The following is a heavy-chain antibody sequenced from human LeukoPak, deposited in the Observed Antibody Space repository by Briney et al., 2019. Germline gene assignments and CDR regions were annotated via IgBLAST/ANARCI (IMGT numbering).Heavy chain of an antibody. CDR3: ARGPYSSSWLYNWFDP. V-gene: IGHV4-34*01. CDR2: INHSGST. J-gene: IGHJ5*02. Sequence: SETLSLTCAVYGGSFSGYYWSWIRQPPGKGLEWIGEINHSGSTNYNPSLKSRVTISVDTSKNQFSLKLSSVTAADTAVYYCARGPYSSSWLYNWFDPWGQGTLVTVSS. D-gene: IGHD6-13*01. CDR1: GGSFSGYY.